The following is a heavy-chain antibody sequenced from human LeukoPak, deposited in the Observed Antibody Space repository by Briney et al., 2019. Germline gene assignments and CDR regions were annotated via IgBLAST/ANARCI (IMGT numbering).Heavy chain of an antibody. J-gene: IGHJ4*02. CDR3: ARDSDYSKRLNY. CDR2: VNPSGGSA. D-gene: IGHD4-11*01. Sequence: ASVKVSCKASGYTFTSYYKHWVRQAPGQGLEWMGIVNPSGGSASYAQKFQGRVTMTRDTSTSTVYMELSSLRSDDTAVYYCARDSDYSKRLNYWGQGTLVTVSS. CDR1: GYTFTSYY. V-gene: IGHV1-46*01.